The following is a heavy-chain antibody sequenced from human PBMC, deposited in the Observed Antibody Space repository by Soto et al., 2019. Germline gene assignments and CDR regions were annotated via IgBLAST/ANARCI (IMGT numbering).Heavy chain of an antibody. Sequence: EVQLLESGGALVQPGVSLSLSCAASGFTYNNYAMGWGRQAPGKGLEWVSAISSSGYSAYYADSVKGRFTISRDNSRNTMFLQMNKLSAEDTAVYYCAKGSVVVAAKFDSWGQGTQVTVSS. CDR2: ISSSGYSA. CDR3: AKGSVVVAAKFDS. J-gene: IGHJ4*02. V-gene: IGHV3-23*01. CDR1: GFTYNNYA. D-gene: IGHD2-21*02.